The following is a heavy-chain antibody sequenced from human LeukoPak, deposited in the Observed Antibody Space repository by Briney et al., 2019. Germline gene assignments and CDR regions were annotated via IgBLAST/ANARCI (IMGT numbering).Heavy chain of an antibody. J-gene: IGHJ4*02. CDR2: INSDGSSI. CDR3: ARDEGSGWYVFDY. CDR1: GFTFSSYW. D-gene: IGHD6-19*01. V-gene: IGHV3-74*01. Sequence: GGSLRLSCAASGFTFSSYWMHWVRQAPGKGLVWVSRINSDGSSISYADSVKGRFTISRDNAKNTLYLQMNSLRAEDTAVYYCARDEGSGWYVFDYWGQGTLVTVSS.